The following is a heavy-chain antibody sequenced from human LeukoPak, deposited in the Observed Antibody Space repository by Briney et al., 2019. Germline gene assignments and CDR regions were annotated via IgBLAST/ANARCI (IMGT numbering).Heavy chain of an antibody. CDR2: ISYDGSNK. CDR1: GFTFSSYA. D-gene: IGHD3-22*01. J-gene: IGHJ3*02. V-gene: IGHV3-30-3*01. CDR3: ARAGGITMIREVKVLNAFDI. Sequence: GGSLRLSCAASGFTFSSYAMHWVRQAPGKGLEWVAVISYDGSNKYYADSVKGRFTISRDNSKNTLNLQMNSLRAEDTAVYYCARAGGITMIREVKVLNAFDIWGQGTMATVSS.